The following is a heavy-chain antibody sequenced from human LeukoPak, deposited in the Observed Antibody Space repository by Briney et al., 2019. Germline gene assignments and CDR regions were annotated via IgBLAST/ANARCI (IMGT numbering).Heavy chain of an antibody. CDR3: ARAVAGLYFDY. CDR1: GFIVSRND. CDR2: LYSDGKT. J-gene: IGHJ4*02. D-gene: IGHD6-19*01. V-gene: IGHV3-53*01. Sequence: GGSLRLSCAVSGFIVSRNDMTWVRQAPGKGLEWVSLLYSDGKTFYADSVKGRFTISRDNSKNTLNLQMNSLRADDTAAYYCARAVAGLYFDYWGQGTLVTVSS.